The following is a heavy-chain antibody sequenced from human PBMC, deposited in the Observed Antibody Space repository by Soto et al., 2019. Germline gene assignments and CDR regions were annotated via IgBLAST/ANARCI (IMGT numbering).Heavy chain of an antibody. V-gene: IGHV4-59*01. J-gene: IGHJ6*02. Sequence: SETLSLTCTVSGGSISSYYWSWIRQPPEKGLEWIGYIYYSGSTNYNPSLKSRVTISVDTSKNQFSLKLSSVTAADTAVYYCARHISYQLLYYYYGMDVWGQGTTGTV. D-gene: IGHD2-2*01. CDR1: GGSISSYY. CDR3: ARHISYQLLYYYYGMDV. CDR2: IYYSGST.